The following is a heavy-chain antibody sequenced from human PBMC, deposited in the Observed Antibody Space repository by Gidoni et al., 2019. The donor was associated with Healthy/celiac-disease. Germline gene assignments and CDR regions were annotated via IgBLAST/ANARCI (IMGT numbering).Heavy chain of an antibody. J-gene: IGHJ6*02. Sequence: QVTLKESGPVLVKPTATLTLTCTVSGFSLSNARMGVSWIRQPPGKALEWLAHIFSNDEKSYSTSLKSRLTISKDTSKSQVVLTMTNMDPVDTATYYCARIVRYYDILTGYYDYYGMDVWGQGTTVTVSS. D-gene: IGHD3-9*01. CDR1: GFSLSNARMG. V-gene: IGHV2-26*01. CDR2: IFSNDEK. CDR3: ARIVRYYDILTGYYDYYGMDV.